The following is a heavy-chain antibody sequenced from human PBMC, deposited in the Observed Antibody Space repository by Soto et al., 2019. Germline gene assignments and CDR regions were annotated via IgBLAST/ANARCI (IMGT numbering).Heavy chain of an antibody. D-gene: IGHD1-26*01. Sequence: QVQLVQSGAEVKKPGASVKVSCKASGYTFTSYGISWVRQAPGQGLEWMGWISANNGNTNYVQKLQGRVTMTTDTATSTPNGGRRSLRSDDTAVYYCARDRGSSALAFWGRETLATVSS. CDR1: GYTFTSYG. CDR3: ARDRGSSALAF. CDR2: ISANNGNT. V-gene: IGHV1-18*01. J-gene: IGHJ4*02.